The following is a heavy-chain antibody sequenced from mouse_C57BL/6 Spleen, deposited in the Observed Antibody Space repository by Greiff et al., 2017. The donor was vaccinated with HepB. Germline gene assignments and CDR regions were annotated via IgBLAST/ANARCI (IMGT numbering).Heavy chain of an antibody. J-gene: IGHJ4*01. CDR1: GYAFTNYL. CDR3: ARGTTVVATDYAMDY. CDR2: INPGSGGT. D-gene: IGHD1-1*01. Sequence: QVQLQQSGAELVRPGTSVKVSCKASGYAFTNYLIEWVKQRPGQGLEWIGVINPGSGGTNYNEKFKGKATLTAAKSSSTAYMQLSSLTSEDSAVYFCARGTTVVATDYAMDYWGQGTSVTVSS. V-gene: IGHV1-54*01.